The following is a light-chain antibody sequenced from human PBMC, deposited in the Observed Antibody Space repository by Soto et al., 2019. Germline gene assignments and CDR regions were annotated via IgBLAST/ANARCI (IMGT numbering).Light chain of an antibody. CDR1: QSVSGN. CDR2: GAS. CDR3: QQYNDWPTIT. V-gene: IGKV3-15*01. Sequence: EIVMTQSPVTLSVSPGEGATLSCRASQSVSGNLAWYQQKPGQAPRLLIYGASTRATGLPARFSGSGSGTEFTLTISSLQSEDFAVYYCQQYNDWPTITFGQGTRLEIK. J-gene: IGKJ5*01.